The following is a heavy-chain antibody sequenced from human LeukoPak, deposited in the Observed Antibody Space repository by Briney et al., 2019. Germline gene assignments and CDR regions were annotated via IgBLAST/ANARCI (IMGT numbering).Heavy chain of an antibody. Sequence: GGSLRLSCAASGFTVSSNYMSWVRQAPGKGLEWVSVIYSGGSTYYADSVKGRFTISRDNSKNTLYLQMNSLRAEDTAVYYCARGSGSGFYYYYYMDVWGKGTTVTVSS. V-gene: IGHV3-53*01. CDR1: GFTVSSNY. CDR2: IYSGGST. CDR3: ARGSGSGFYYYYYMDV. D-gene: IGHD3-10*01. J-gene: IGHJ6*03.